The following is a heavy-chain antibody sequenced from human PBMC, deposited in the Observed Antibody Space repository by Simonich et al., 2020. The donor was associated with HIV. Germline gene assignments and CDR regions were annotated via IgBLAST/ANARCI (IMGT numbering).Heavy chain of an antibody. V-gene: IGHV1-18*01. Sequence: QVLLVQSGAEVKKPGASVKVSCKASGYTFTNYGITWVRQTPGQGPEYMGWIRTYDGDTNYAQKYRGRVTMTTDTSTSTAYMELRSLRSDDTAVYYCARGDPFFDYWGQGALVTVSS. CDR1: GYTFTNYG. CDR2: IRTYDGDT. J-gene: IGHJ4*02. CDR3: ARGDPFFDY.